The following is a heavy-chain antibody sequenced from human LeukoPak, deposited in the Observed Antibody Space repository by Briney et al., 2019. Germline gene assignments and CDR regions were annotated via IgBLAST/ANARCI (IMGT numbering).Heavy chain of an antibody. Sequence: SETLSLTCTASGGSISSYYWSWIRQPPGKGLEWIGYICYSGSTNYNPSLKSRVTISVDTSKNQFSLKLSSVTAADTAVYYCARVGAEWEPNWFDPWGQGTLVTVSS. CDR3: ARVGAEWEPNWFDP. J-gene: IGHJ5*02. CDR1: GGSISSYY. V-gene: IGHV4-59*01. D-gene: IGHD1-26*01. CDR2: ICYSGST.